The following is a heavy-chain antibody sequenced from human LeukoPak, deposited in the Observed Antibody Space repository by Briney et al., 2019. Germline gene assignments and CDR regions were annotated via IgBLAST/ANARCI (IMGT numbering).Heavy chain of an antibody. CDR3: ARDVRYFDWLSLVDY. V-gene: IGHV3-33*01. Sequence: GGSLRLSCAASGFTFSCYGMHWVRQAPGKGLEWVAVIWYDGSNKYYADSVKGRFTISRDNSKNTLYLQMNSLRAEDTAVYYCARDVRYFDWLSLVDYWGQGTLVTVSS. J-gene: IGHJ4*02. CDR1: GFTFSCYG. CDR2: IWYDGSNK. D-gene: IGHD3-9*01.